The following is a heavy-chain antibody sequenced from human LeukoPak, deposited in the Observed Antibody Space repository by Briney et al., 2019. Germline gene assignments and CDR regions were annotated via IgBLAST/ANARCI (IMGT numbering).Heavy chain of an antibody. V-gene: IGHV4-4*02. CDR2: IYHSGST. J-gene: IGHJ4*02. CDR1: GFTFSSYSM. Sequence: GSLRLSCAASGFTFSSYSMNWVRQPPGKGLEWIGEIYHSGSTNYNPSLKSRVTISVDKSKNQFSLKLSSVTAADTAVYYCARESGYYDSSGTLDYWGQGTLVTVSS. CDR3: ARESGYYDSSGTLDY. D-gene: IGHD3-22*01.